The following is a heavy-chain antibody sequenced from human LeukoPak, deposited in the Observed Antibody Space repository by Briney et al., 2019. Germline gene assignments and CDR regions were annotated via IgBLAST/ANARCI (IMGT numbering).Heavy chain of an antibody. V-gene: IGHV4-39*01. CDR1: GDSISSSSYY. J-gene: IGHJ4*02. CDR2: IYYSGST. CDR3: ARRLRRLLFDY. Sequence: SETLSLTCTVSGDSISSSSYYWGWIRQPPGKGLEWIGSIYYSGSTYYNPSLKSRVTISVDTSKNQFSLKLSSVTAADTAVYYCARRLRRLLFDYWGQGTLVTVSS.